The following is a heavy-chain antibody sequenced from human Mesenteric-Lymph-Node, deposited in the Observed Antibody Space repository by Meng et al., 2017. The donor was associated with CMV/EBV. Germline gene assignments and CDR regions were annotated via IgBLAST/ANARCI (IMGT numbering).Heavy chain of an antibody. V-gene: IGHV4-34*01. CDR1: SVSGYY. D-gene: IGHD3-10*01. CDR2: INHSGST. CDR3: ARVEKYYYGSGSPGYFDY. Sequence: SVSGYYWSWIRQPPGKGLEWIGEINHSGSTNYNPSLKSRVTISVDTSKNQFSLKLSSVTAADTAVYYCARVEKYYYGSGSPGYFDYWGQGTLVTVSS. J-gene: IGHJ4*02.